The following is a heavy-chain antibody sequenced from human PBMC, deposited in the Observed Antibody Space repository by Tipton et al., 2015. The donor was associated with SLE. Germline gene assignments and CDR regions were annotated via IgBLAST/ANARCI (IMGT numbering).Heavy chain of an antibody. CDR1: GFTFSSYG. D-gene: IGHD1-26*01. J-gene: IGHJ4*02. Sequence: SLRLSCAASGFTFSSYGMHWVRQAPGKGLEWVAFIRYDGSNKYYADSVKGRFTISRDNSKNTLYLQMNSLRAEDTAVYYCAKDRWELLPAYYFDYWGQGTLVTVSS. CDR2: IRYDGSNK. V-gene: IGHV3-30*02. CDR3: AKDRWELLPAYYFDY.